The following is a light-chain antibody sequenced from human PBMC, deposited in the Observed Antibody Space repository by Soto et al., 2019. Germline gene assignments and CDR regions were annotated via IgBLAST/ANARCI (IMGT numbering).Light chain of an antibody. CDR1: QSVSSS. J-gene: IGKJ1*01. CDR3: QQYIDWPPGT. CDR2: DTS. Sequence: EIVVTQSPATLSVSPGERVTLSCRASQSVSSSLAWYQQRPGQAPRLLIYDTSTRAAGISARFSGSGSGTEFTLTINSLQSEDFAVSYCQQYIDWPPGTFGQGTAVEIK. V-gene: IGKV3-15*01.